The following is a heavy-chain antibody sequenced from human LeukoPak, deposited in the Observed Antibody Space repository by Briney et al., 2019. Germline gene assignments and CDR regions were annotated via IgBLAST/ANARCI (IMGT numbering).Heavy chain of an antibody. CDR3: ARLYDSSGYYYPFDY. D-gene: IGHD3-22*01. CDR2: IYYSGST. J-gene: IGHJ4*02. CDR1: GGSISSYY. V-gene: IGHV4-59*08. Sequence: SETLSLTCTVSGGSISSYYWSWIRQPPGKGLEWIGYIYYSGSTNYNPSLKSRVTISVDTSKNHFSLKLCSVTAADTAVYYCARLYDSSGYYYPFDYWGQGTLVTVSS.